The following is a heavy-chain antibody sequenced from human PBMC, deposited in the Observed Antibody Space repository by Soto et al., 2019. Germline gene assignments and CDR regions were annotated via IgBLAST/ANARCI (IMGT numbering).Heavy chain of an antibody. CDR2: ISYDGSNK. Sequence: GGSLRLSCAASGFTFSSYGMHWVRQAPGKGLEWVAVISYDGSNKYYADSVKGRFTISRDNSKNTLYLQMNSLRAEDTAVYYCAKEGWAYSGYDYHFDYWGQGTLVTVSS. CDR1: GFTFSSYG. CDR3: AKEGWAYSGYDYHFDY. D-gene: IGHD5-12*01. V-gene: IGHV3-30*18. J-gene: IGHJ4*02.